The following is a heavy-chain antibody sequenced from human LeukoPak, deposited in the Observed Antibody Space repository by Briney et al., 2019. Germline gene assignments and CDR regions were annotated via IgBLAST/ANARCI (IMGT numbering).Heavy chain of an antibody. J-gene: IGHJ4*02. Sequence: GGSLRLSCAASGFTFSNAWMSWVRQAQGKGLEWVGRIKSKTDGGTTDYAAAVKGRFTISRDDSKNTLYLQMNSLKTEDTAVYYCTTSRDLYDSSGYYLPYYFDYWGQGTLVTVSS. CDR3: TTSRDLYDSSGYYLPYYFDY. CDR1: GFTFSNAW. D-gene: IGHD3-22*01. V-gene: IGHV3-15*01. CDR2: IKSKTDGGTT.